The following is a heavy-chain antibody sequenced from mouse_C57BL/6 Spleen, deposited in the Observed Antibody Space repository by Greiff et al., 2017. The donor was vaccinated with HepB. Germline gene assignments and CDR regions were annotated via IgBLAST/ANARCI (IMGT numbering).Heavy chain of an antibody. D-gene: IGHD2-1*01. CDR2: IDPSDSYT. CDR1: GYTFTSYW. CDR3: ASGGNYGY. J-gene: IGHJ2*01. Sequence: QVQLQQSGAELVMPGASVKLSCKASGYTFTSYWMHWVKQRPGQGLEWIGEIDPSDSYTNYNQKFKGKSTLTVDTSSSTAYMQLSSLTSEDSAVYYCASGGNYGYWGQGTTLTVSS. V-gene: IGHV1-69*01.